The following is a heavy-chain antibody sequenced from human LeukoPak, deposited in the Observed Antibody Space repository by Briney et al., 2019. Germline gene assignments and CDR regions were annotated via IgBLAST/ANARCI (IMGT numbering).Heavy chain of an antibody. V-gene: IGHV3-7*02. D-gene: IGHD2-8*02. Sequence: GGAPRISLVVSKPPFSGYWVRWVPQAPRKGGEGGAAINKDGSELRYLDSVKGRFTISRDNAKKSVHLQMTSLGAEDTAVYYCATYTQDFGAPGGADYWGLGTLVTVAS. CDR3: ATYTQDFGAPGGADY. CDR2: INKDGSEL. J-gene: IGHJ4*02. CDR1: KPPFSGYW.